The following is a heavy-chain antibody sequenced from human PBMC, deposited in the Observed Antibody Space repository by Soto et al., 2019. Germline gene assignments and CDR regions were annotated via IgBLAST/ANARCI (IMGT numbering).Heavy chain of an antibody. V-gene: IGHV4-31*03. D-gene: IGHD2-2*02. J-gene: IGHJ4*02. CDR3: AREDHNTRGLDY. Sequence: SETLSLTCTVSGGSISSGGYYWSWIRQLPGKVLEWIGYIYYSWSTYYNPSLKSRVTISVDTSKNQFSLKLSSVTAADTAVYYCAREDHNTRGLDYWGQGTLVTVSS. CDR1: GGSISSGGYY. CDR2: IYYSWST.